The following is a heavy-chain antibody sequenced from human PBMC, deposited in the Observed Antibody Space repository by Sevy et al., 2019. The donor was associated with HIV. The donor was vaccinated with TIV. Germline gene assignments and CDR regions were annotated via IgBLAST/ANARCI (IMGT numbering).Heavy chain of an antibody. J-gene: IGHJ3*02. CDR3: ARDTPYYYDSSGYPTKDDAFDI. CDR2: ISAYNGNT. D-gene: IGHD3-22*01. CDR1: GYTFTSYG. V-gene: IGHV1-18*01. Sequence: ASVKVSCKASGYTFTSYGISWVRQAPGQGLEWMGWISAYNGNTNYAQKLQGRVTMTTDTSTGTAYMELRSLRSDDTAVYYCARDTPYYYDSSGYPTKDDAFDIWGQGTMVTVSS.